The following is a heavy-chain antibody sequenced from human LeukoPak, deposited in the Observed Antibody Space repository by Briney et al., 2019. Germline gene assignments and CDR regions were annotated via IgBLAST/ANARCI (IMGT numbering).Heavy chain of an antibody. J-gene: IGHJ4*02. V-gene: IGHV3-23*01. CDR2: VSRSGGST. Sequence: GGSLRLSCAASGFTFSNYGMSWVRQPPGKGLEWVSSVSRSGGSTYYAASMKGRLLISRDNSKNTLYLQMNSLRAEDTAVYYCAKGPKQQLVGSRGHYFDSWGQGTLATVSS. D-gene: IGHD6-13*01. CDR3: AKGPKQQLVGSRGHYFDS. CDR1: GFTFSNYG.